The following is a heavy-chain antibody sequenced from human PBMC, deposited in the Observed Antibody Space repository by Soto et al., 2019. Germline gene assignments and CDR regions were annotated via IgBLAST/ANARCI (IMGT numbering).Heavy chain of an antibody. CDR1: GYSFTSHG. CDR3: ARMVRGSNIDYYPYIDV. CDR2: ISANSGDT. J-gene: IGHJ6*03. V-gene: IGHV1-18*01. Sequence: QVQLVQSGAEVKKPGASVKVSCKASGYSFTSHGISWVRQAPGQGLEWMGWISANSGDTNYAQKLQGRVTVTTDTSTSAAYLELRSLRSQDTAVYYCARMVRGSNIDYYPYIDVSGTGTTLSVSS. D-gene: IGHD3-10*01.